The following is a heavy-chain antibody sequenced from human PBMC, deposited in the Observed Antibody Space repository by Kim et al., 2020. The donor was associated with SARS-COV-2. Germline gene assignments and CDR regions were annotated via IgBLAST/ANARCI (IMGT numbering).Heavy chain of an antibody. V-gene: IGHV4-34*01. CDR2: INHSGST. CDR3: ARGPRWYSGYATH. Sequence: SETLSLTCAVYGGSFSGYYWSWIRQPPGKGLEWIGEINHSGSTNYNPSLKSRVTISVDTSKNQFSLKLSSVTAADTAVYYCARGPRWYSGYATHWGQGTLVTVSS. CDR1: GGSFSGYY. J-gene: IGHJ4*02. D-gene: IGHD5-12*01.